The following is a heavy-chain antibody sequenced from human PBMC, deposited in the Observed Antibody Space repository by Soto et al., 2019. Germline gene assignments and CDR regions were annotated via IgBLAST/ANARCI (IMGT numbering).Heavy chain of an antibody. CDR1: GFTFSGYY. CDR3: ASLAIGTIIRGAPDF. D-gene: IGHD3-10*01. V-gene: IGHV3-11*01. Sequence: QVHLVESGGGLVKPGGSLRLSCAASGFTFSGYYMTWIRQAPGKGLEWVSYISSGGSSIYYADSVKGRFTISRDNAKNSLYLQMNSLRAEDTAMYYCASLAIGTIIRGAPDFWGRGTLVTVSS. J-gene: IGHJ4*02. CDR2: ISSGGSSI.